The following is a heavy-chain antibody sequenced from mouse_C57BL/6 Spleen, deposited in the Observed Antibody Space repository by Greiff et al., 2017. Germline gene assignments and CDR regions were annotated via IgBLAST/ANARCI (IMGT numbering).Heavy chain of an antibody. CDR3: TRAGSSYEFAY. J-gene: IGHJ3*01. Sequence: EVQVVESGEGLVKPGGSLKLSCAASGFTFSSYAMSWVRQTPEKRLEWVAYISSGGDYIYYADTVKGRFTISRDNARNTLYLQMSSLKSEDTAMYYCTRAGSSYEFAYWGQGTLVTVSA. D-gene: IGHD1-1*01. V-gene: IGHV5-9-1*02. CDR1: GFTFSSYA. CDR2: ISSGGDYI.